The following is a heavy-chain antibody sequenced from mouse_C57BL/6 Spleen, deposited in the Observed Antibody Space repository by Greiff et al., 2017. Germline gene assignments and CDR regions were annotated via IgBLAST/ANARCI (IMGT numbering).Heavy chain of an antibody. CDR1: GYTFTSYW. J-gene: IGHJ2*01. D-gene: IGHD1-1*01. CDR2: IYPGSGST. CDR3: ARGDYYENYFDY. V-gene: IGHV1-55*01. Sequence: QVQLQQPGAELVKPGASVKMSCKASGYTFTSYWITWVKQRPGQGLEWIGDIYPGSGSTNYNEKFKSKATLTVDTSSSTAYMQLSSLTSEDSAVYYCARGDYYENYFDYWGQGTTLTVSS.